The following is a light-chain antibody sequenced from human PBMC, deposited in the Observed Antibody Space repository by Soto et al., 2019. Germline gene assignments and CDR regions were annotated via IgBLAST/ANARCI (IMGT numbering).Light chain of an antibody. CDR1: SSDIGAYNY. Sequence: QSALTQPASVSGSPGQSITISCTGTSSDIGAYNYVSWYQQHPGKAPKLMIYEVSDRPSGVSNRFSGSKSGNTASLTISGLQAEDKADYYCSSYTSISTLVFGSGTKLTVL. CDR3: SSYTSISTLV. J-gene: IGLJ1*01. CDR2: EVS. V-gene: IGLV2-14*01.